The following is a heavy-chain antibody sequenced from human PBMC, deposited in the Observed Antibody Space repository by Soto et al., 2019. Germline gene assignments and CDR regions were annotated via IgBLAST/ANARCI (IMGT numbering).Heavy chain of an antibody. J-gene: IGHJ5*02. CDR2: ITTSSAYI. V-gene: IGHV3-21*01. CDR3: VRSGTARLLRHSWFDT. D-gene: IGHD2-21*01. Sequence: VQLVESGGGLVKPWGSLRLSFAASGFTFNTYDMNWVRQAPGKGLEWVSSITTSSAYIYYADSLKGRITISRDNAKNSLFLQMNSLRAEDTAVYYCVRSGTARLLRHSWFDTWGQGTLVTVSS. CDR1: GFTFNTYD.